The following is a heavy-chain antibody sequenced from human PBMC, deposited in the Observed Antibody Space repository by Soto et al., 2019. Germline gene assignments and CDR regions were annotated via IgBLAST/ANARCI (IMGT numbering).Heavy chain of an antibody. Sequence: GGSLRLSCAASGFTFSDYWMSWVRQAPGKGLEWVANIKQDGSDKYYADSVNGRFTISRDNAKNSLHLQMNSLSDKDSAVYYCARDSLITFGGVIVLDYWGQGTLVTGPS. V-gene: IGHV3-7*01. CDR1: GFTFSDYW. CDR3: ARDSLITFGGVIVLDY. CDR2: IKQDGSDK. D-gene: IGHD3-16*02. J-gene: IGHJ4*02.